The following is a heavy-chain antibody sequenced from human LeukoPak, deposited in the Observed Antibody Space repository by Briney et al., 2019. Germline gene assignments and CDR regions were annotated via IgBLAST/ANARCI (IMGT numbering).Heavy chain of an antibody. Sequence: GSLRLSCAASGFTFSRYAMDWVRQTPGKGLEWVAVISYDGSYKDYADSVKGRFTISRDNSKNTLYLHMNSLRPEDTAVYYCARLMRLSSSGGTYSASQIDYWGQGTLVTVSS. D-gene: IGHD1-26*01. J-gene: IGHJ4*02. V-gene: IGHV3-30*04. CDR2: ISYDGSYK. CDR3: ARLMRLSSSGGTYSASQIDY. CDR1: GFTFSRYA.